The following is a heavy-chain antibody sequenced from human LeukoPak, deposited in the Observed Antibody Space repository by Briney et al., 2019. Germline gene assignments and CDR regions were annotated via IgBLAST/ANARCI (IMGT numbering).Heavy chain of an antibody. J-gene: IGHJ6*03. CDR2: IITIFGTA. V-gene: IGHV1-69*13. CDR3: ARVSYYGSGSYQYYYYYYMDV. Sequence: ASVKVSCKASAGTFSSYAISWVRQAPGQGLEWMGGIITIFGTADYAQKFQGRVTITADESTSTAYMELSSLRSEDTAVYYCARVSYYGSGSYQYYYYYYMDVWGKGTTVTISS. CDR1: AGTFSSYA. D-gene: IGHD3-10*01.